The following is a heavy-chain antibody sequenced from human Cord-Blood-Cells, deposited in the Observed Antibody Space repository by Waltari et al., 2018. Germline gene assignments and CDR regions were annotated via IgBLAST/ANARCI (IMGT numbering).Heavy chain of an antibody. J-gene: IGHJ4*02. CDR3: ARATSIAALNY. V-gene: IGHV4-31*03. CDR2: IYYSGST. D-gene: IGHD6-6*01. CDR1: VGSISSGGYS. Sequence: QVQLQESGPGLVKPSQTLSLTCTVSVGSISSGGYSWSWIRQHPGKGLEWIGYIYYSGSTYYNPSLKSRVTISVDTSKNQFSLKLSSVTAADTAVYYCARATSIAALNYWGQGTLVTVSS.